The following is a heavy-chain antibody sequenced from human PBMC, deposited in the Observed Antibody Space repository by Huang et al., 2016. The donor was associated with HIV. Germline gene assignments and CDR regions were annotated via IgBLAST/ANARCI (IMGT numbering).Heavy chain of an antibody. D-gene: IGHD5-18*01. V-gene: IGHV5-51*01. J-gene: IGHJ4*02. Sequence: EVLLVQSGAELKEPGESLKISCKASGYGFSSYGIGWVRQKPGKGLEWMWIIYPRDSETKDSPSFDGQVTISADKSTRTAYLQWESLKAPDTAIYFCARQVDGFRSHFDFWGQGTLVSVSS. CDR3: ARQVDGFRSHFDF. CDR2: IYPRDSET. CDR1: GYGFSSYG.